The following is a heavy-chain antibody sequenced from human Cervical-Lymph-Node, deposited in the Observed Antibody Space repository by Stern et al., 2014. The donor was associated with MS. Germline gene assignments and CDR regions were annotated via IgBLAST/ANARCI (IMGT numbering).Heavy chain of an antibody. V-gene: IGHV5-51*01. CDR2: IYPGYSDS. J-gene: IGHJ3*02. D-gene: IGHD6-13*01. CDR3: ARRRLAAAGDAFDI. Sequence: MQLVQSGAEVKKPGESLKISCKGSGYRFTNSWIGWVRQMPGKGLEWMGIIYPGYSDSKYSPSFQGHVTIPADKSITPAYLQWSSLKASDSAMYYCARRRLAAAGDAFDIWGQGTMVTVSS. CDR1: GYRFTNSW.